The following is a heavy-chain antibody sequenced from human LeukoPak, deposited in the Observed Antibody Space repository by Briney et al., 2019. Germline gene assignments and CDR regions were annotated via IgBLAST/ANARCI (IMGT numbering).Heavy chain of an antibody. CDR2: ISYDGSNK. D-gene: IGHD3-16*01. CDR1: GFTFSSYA. CDR3: ARERFRGGEGAFDI. V-gene: IGHV3-30-3*01. Sequence: GGSLRLSCAASGFTFSSYAMHWVRQAPGKGLEWVAVISYDGSNKYYADSVKGRFTISRDNSKTTQNLQMNSLRAEDTAVYYCARERFRGGEGAFDIWGQGTMVTVSS. J-gene: IGHJ3*02.